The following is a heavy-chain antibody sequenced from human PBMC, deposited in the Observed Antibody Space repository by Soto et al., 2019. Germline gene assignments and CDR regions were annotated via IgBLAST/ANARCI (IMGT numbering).Heavy chain of an antibody. CDR1: GFTFSNHV. Sequence: EEQLVESGGGLVQPGGSLRLSCAASGFTFSNHVMNWVRQAPGRGLEWVSSINRDFNTYYADSVKGRFTISRDNAKDSLYLLMISLGADDTAVYYCVNGDYYVGQGTLVTLSS. D-gene: IGHD4-17*01. CDR3: VNGDYY. CDR2: INRDFNT. V-gene: IGHV3-48*01. J-gene: IGHJ4*02.